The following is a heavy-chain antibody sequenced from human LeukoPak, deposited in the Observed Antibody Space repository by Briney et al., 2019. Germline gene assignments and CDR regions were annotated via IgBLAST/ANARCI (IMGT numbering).Heavy chain of an antibody. J-gene: IGHJ4*02. CDR3: ARKGTDSGGWYNY. CDR1: GYTFTGYY. D-gene: IGHD6-19*01. CDR2: INPNSGGT. Sequence: ASVKVSCKASGYTFTGYYMHWVRQAPGQGLEWMGWINPNSGGTNYAQKFQGRVTMTRDTSISTAYMELSRLRSDDTAVYYCARKGTDSGGWYNYWGQGTPVTVSS. V-gene: IGHV1-2*02.